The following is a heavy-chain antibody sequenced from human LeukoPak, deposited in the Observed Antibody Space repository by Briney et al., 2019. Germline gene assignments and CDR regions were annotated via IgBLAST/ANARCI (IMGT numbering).Heavy chain of an antibody. CDR2: INHSGST. CDR3: ARGFYGPYYYYMDV. V-gene: IGHV4-34*01. CDR1: GWSFSGYY. D-gene: IGHD2/OR15-2a*01. Sequence: SETLSLTCAVYGWSFSGYYWSWIRQPPGKGLEWIGEINHSGSTNYNPSLKSRGTISVDTSKIQFSLKLSSVTAADTAVYYCARGFYGPYYYYMDVWGKGTTVTVSS. J-gene: IGHJ6*03.